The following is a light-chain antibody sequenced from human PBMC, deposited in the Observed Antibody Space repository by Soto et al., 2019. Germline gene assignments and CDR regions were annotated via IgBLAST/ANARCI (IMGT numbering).Light chain of an antibody. CDR1: SSNIGFSKF. V-gene: IGLV2-14*01. Sequence: QSALTQPASVSGSPGQSIIISCTGTSSNIGFSKFVSWYQQHPDKAPKLIIYEVTNRPSGVSNRFSGSKSDNTASLTISGLQAEDEADYYCSSYTNVTTWVFGGGTQLTVL. CDR2: EVT. CDR3: SSYTNVTTWV. J-gene: IGLJ3*02.